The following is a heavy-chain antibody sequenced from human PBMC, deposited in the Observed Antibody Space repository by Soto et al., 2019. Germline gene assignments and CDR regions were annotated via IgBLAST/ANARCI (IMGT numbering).Heavy chain of an antibody. Sequence: EVQLVESGGGLVQPGGSLRLSCAASGFTLSAYSMNWVRQAPGKGLEWISFINSGSDTIYYGDSVKGRFTISRDNTKNALYLQMNSLRDDDTAVYYCARPHLDRPTYYGLDVWGQGTTGTVSS. CDR2: INSGSDTI. J-gene: IGHJ6*02. CDR1: GFTLSAYS. D-gene: IGHD3-16*01. CDR3: ARPHLDRPTYYGLDV. V-gene: IGHV3-48*02.